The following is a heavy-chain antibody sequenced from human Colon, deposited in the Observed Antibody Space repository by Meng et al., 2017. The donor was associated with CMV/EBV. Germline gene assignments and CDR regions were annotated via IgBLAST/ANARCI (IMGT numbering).Heavy chain of an antibody. D-gene: IGHD3/OR15-3a*01. CDR1: GFTFSSYG. CDR3: AKWTPGN. Sequence: LSLTCAASGFTFSSYGMHWVRQAPGQGLEWVAFIRYDGSNKYYADSVTGRFTISRDNSKNTLYLQMNSLRAEDTAVYYCAKWTPGNWGQGTLVTVSS. CDR2: IRYDGSNK. V-gene: IGHV3-30*02. J-gene: IGHJ4*02.